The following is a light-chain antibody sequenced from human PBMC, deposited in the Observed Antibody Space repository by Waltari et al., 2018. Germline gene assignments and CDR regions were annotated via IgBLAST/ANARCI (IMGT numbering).Light chain of an antibody. CDR1: QSINRN. J-gene: IGKJ5*01. V-gene: IGKV3-15*01. Sequence: EIVMTQSPGTLSVSPGERATLSCRASQSINRNLAWYQQKSGQAPRLLIYGTSTRATGMPARFSGSGSGTEFTLTISSLQSEDFAVYYCQQYNDWPDTFGQGTRLEIK. CDR3: QQYNDWPDT. CDR2: GTS.